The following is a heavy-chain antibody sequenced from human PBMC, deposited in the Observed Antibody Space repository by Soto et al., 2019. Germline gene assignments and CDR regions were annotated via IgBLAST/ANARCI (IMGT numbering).Heavy chain of an antibody. Sequence: QVQLVQSGAEVKKPGSSVKVSCKASGGTFSSYAISWVRQAPGQGLEWMGGIIPIFGTANYAQKFQGRVTITADESTSPAYMQVRSLRSQDTAGYYRASSPSLSGSDYNYFDHWGQGTLVTVSS. CDR2: IIPIFGTA. V-gene: IGHV1-69*01. CDR1: GGTFSSYA. J-gene: IGHJ4*02. CDR3: ASSPSLSGSDYNYFDH. D-gene: IGHD3-10*01.